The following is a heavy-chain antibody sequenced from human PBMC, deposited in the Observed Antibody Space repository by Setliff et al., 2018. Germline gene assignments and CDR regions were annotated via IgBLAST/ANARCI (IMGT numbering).Heavy chain of an antibody. Sequence: ASVKVSCKASGYTFTGYYFHWVRQAPGQGLEWMGWINPNNGDTKSAQKFQGRLTMTRDTSISTAYMELSSLRSDDTALYYCVRGQGPRTVVAIPFDHWGQGTLVTVSS. CDR3: VRGQGPRTVVAIPFDH. D-gene: IGHD3-22*01. J-gene: IGHJ4*02. CDR2: INPNNGDT. CDR1: GYTFTGYY. V-gene: IGHV1-2*02.